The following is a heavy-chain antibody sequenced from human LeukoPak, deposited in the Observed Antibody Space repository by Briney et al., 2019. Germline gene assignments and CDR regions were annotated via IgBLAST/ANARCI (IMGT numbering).Heavy chain of an antibody. Sequence: GGSLRLSCAASGFTFSSYNMNGVRQAPGKGPEWVSCISSSGSYTYYADSVKGRFTISRDNAKNSLNLQMNSLRAEDTAVYYCARDVYIAARSGQSDYWGQGTLVTVSS. V-gene: IGHV3-21*01. J-gene: IGHJ4*02. CDR3: ARDVYIAARSGQSDY. CDR1: GFTFSSYN. D-gene: IGHD6-6*01. CDR2: ISSSGSYT.